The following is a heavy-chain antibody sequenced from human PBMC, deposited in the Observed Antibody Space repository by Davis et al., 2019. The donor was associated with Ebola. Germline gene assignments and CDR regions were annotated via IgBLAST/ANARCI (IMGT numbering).Heavy chain of an antibody. CDR1: KFSFSRYA. J-gene: IGHJ6*04. CDR2: ISYDGIQK. V-gene: IGHV3-30*04. CDR3: AKSGLSFGVVKYHYGMDV. Sequence: GESLKISCAASKFSFSRYALHWVRQTPGKGLEWVPLISYDGIQKYYADSVKGRFTISRDNSKKTLYLQMNSLRAEDTAVYYCAKSGLSFGVVKYHYGMDVWGKGTTVTVSS. D-gene: IGHD3-3*01.